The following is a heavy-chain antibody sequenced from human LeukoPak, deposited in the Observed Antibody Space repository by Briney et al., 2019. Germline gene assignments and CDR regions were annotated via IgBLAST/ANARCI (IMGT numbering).Heavy chain of an antibody. CDR1: GCSFTNYW. V-gene: IGHV5-51*01. CDR2: IYPDESNT. Sequence: GESLKISCKGSGCSFTNYWIGWVRQMPGKGLEWMGNIYPDESNTRYSPSFQGQVTISADKSIRTAYLQWSSLKASDTAMYYCASGYCSSASCQEWFDPWGQGTLVTVSS. CDR3: ASGYCSSASCQEWFDP. J-gene: IGHJ5*02. D-gene: IGHD2-2*03.